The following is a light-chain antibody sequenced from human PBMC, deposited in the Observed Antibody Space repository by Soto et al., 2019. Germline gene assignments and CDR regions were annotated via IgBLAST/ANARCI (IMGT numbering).Light chain of an antibody. CDR1: SRDVGGYNS. V-gene: IGLV2-14*01. Sequence: QPVLTQPASVSGSPGLSIAISCTGTSRDVGGYNSVSWYQQQPGKVPKLMIYDVSNRPSGVSNRFSGSKSGNTASLTISGLQAEDEGDYYCSSYTTGGSYVFGTGTKLTVL. CDR3: SSYTTGGSYV. CDR2: DVS. J-gene: IGLJ1*01.